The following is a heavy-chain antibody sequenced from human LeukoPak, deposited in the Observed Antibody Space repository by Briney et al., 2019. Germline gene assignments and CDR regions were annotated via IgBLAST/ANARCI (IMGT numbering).Heavy chain of an antibody. D-gene: IGHD2-15*01. CDR3: TRGGYCSGDICYPQAYY. J-gene: IGHJ4*02. CDR2: INSDGSST. V-gene: IGHV3-74*01. CDR1: GFAFSTYW. Sequence: PGGSLRLSCAASGFAFSTYWMHWVRQAPGKGLVWVSRINSDGSSTSYADSVKGRFTISRDNAKNTLYLQMNTLRAEDTAVYYCTRGGYCSGDICYPQAYYWGQGTLLTVSS.